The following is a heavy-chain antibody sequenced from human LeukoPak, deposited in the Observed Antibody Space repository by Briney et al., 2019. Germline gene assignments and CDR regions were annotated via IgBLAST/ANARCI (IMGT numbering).Heavy chain of an antibody. J-gene: IGHJ4*02. D-gene: IGHD3-10*01. V-gene: IGHV3-30*18. Sequence: GGSLRLSCAASGFTFSSYGMHCVRQAPGKGLEWVAVISYDGSNKYYADSVKGQFTISRDNSKNTLYLQMNSLRAEDTAVYYCAKGYYYGSGSYYGPFDYWGQGTLVTVSS. CDR3: AKGYYYGSGSYYGPFDY. CDR2: ISYDGSNK. CDR1: GFTFSSYG.